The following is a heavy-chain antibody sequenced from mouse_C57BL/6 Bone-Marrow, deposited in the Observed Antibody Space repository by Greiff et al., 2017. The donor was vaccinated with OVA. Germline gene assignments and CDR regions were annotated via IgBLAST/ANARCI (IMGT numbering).Heavy chain of an antibody. Sequence: EVQGVESGGGLVQPQGSLKLSCAASGFSFNTYAMNWVRQAPGKGLEWVARIRSKSNNYATYYADSVKDRFTISRDDSESMLYLQMNNLKTEDTAMYYCVRHEGGYIAYWGQGTLVTVTA. CDR2: IRSKSNNYAT. J-gene: IGHJ3*01. D-gene: IGHD2-2*01. CDR3: VRHEGGYIAY. CDR1: GFSFNTYA. V-gene: IGHV10-1*01.